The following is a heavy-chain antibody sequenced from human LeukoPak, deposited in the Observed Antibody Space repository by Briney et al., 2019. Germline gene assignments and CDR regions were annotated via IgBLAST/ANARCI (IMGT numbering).Heavy chain of an antibody. CDR3: ARNPTGGSGYCYYDY. CDR2: ISSNGGST. D-gene: IGHD3-3*01. CDR1: GFTFSSYA. J-gene: IGHJ4*02. Sequence: PGGSLRLSCAASGFTFSSYAMHWVRQAPGKGLEYVSAISSNGGSTYYANSVKGRFTISRDNSKNTLYLQMGSLRAEDMAVYYCARNPTGGSGYCYYDYWGQGTLVTVSS. V-gene: IGHV3-64*01.